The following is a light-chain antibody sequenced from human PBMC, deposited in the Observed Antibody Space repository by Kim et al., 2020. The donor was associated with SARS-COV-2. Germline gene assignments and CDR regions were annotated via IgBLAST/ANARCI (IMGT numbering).Light chain of an antibody. Sequence: DIQMTQSPSSLSASVGDRVTITCRASQSISSYLNWYQQKPGKAPKLLIYAASSLQSGVPSRFSGSGSGTDFTLTISSLQPEDFATYYCQQSYSTPSTFGRGTKLEI. CDR3: QQSYSTPST. J-gene: IGKJ2*01. CDR1: QSISSY. CDR2: AAS. V-gene: IGKV1-39*01.